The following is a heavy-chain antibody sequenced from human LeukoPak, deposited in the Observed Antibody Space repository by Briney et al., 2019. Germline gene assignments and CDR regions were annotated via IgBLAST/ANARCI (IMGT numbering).Heavy chain of an antibody. D-gene: IGHD3-9*01. Sequence: GGSLRLSCAASGFTFSSYVMHWVRQAPGKGLEWVAVISNDASTKYYADSVKGRFTISRDNSKNTVYLQMNSLGAEDTAVYYCARDYGSYYDISTGYGNWFDPWGQGTLVTVSS. V-gene: IGHV3-30*04. J-gene: IGHJ5*02. CDR1: GFTFSSYV. CDR2: ISNDASTK. CDR3: ARDYGSYYDISTGYGNWFDP.